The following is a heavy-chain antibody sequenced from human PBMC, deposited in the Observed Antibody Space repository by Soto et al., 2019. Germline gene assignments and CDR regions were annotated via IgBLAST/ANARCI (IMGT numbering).Heavy chain of an antibody. J-gene: IGHJ6*02. CDR2: ISGSGGST. V-gene: IGHV3-23*01. CDR1: GFTFSSYA. Sequence: GGSLRLSCAASGFTFSSYAMSWVRQAPGKGLEWVSAISGSGGSTYYADSVKGRFTISRDNSKNTLYLQMNSLRAEDTAVYYCAKPGSSWYSPHYYYYYYGMDVWGQGTTVTVSS. D-gene: IGHD2-15*01. CDR3: AKPGSSWYSPHYYYYYYGMDV.